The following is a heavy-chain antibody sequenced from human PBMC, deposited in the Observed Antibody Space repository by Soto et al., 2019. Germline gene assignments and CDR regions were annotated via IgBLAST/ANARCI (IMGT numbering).Heavy chain of an antibody. CDR1: GFTVSSNY. J-gene: IGHJ4*02. CDR3: ARANDYGDWYYFDY. Sequence: GGSLRLSCAASGFTVSSNYMSWVRQAPGKGLEWVSVIYSGGSTYYADSVKGRFTISRHNSKNTLYLQMNSLRAEDTAVYYCARANDYGDWYYFDYWGQGTLVTVSS. V-gene: IGHV3-53*04. CDR2: IYSGGST. D-gene: IGHD4-17*01.